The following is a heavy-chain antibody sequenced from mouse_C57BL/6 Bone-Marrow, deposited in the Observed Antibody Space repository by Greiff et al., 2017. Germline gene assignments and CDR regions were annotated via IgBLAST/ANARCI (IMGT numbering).Heavy chain of an antibody. CDR2: IDPNSGGT. D-gene: IGHD2-1*01. V-gene: IGHV1-72*01. J-gene: IGHJ3*01. CDR1: GYTFTSYW. CDR3: ASGNYGNYGGFAY. Sequence: QVQLKQPGAELVKPGASVKLSCKASGYTFTSYWMHWVKQRPGRGLEWIGRIDPNSGGTKYNEKFKSKATLTVDKPSSTAYMQLSSLTSEDSAVYYCASGNYGNYGGFAYWGQGTLVTVSA.